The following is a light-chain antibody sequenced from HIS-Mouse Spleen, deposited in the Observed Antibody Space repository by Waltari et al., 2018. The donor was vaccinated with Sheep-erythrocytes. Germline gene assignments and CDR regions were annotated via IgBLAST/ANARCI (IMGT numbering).Light chain of an antibody. CDR3: CSYAGSSTWV. J-gene: IGLJ3*02. Sequence: QSALTQPASVSGSPGQSITISCPGTRSDVGSYNLVSWYQQHPGKATKLMIYEGSKRPSGVSNRFSGSKSGNTASLTISGLQAEDEADYYCCSYAGSSTWVFGGGTKLTVL. CDR2: EGS. CDR1: RSDVGSYNL. V-gene: IGLV2-23*01.